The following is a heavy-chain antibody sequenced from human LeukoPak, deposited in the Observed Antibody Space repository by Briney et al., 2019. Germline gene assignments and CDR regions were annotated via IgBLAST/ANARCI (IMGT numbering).Heavy chain of an antibody. CDR2: IYHSGST. D-gene: IGHD3-22*01. V-gene: IGHV4-38-2*01. CDR1: GYSISSGYY. Sequence: SETLSLTCAVSGYSISSGYYWGWIRPPPEKGLEWIGSIYHSGSTYYNPSLKSRVTISVDTSKNQFSLKLSSVTAADTAVYYCARIGYYDGSGYSHDAFDIWGQGTMVTVSS. J-gene: IGHJ3*02. CDR3: ARIGYYDGSGYSHDAFDI.